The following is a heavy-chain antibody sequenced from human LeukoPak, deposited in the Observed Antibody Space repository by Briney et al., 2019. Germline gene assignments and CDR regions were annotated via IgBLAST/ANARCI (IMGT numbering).Heavy chain of an antibody. V-gene: IGHV3-23*01. CDR3: AKVEDDFHYYYGMDV. CDR1: GFTFSSYA. D-gene: IGHD3-3*01. J-gene: IGHJ6*02. CDR2: ISGSGGST. Sequence: GGSLRLSCAASGFTFSSYAMSGVRQAPGKGLEWVSAISGSGGSTYYADSVKGRFTISRDNSKNTLYLQMNSLRAEDTAVYYCAKVEDDFHYYYGMDVWGQGTTVTVSS.